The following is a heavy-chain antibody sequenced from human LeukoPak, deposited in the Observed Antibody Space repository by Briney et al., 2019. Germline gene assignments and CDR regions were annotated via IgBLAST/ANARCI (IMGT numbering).Heavy chain of an antibody. V-gene: IGHV3-30*02. J-gene: IGHJ4*02. CDR3: AKDLTTVTTQGDY. CDR2: IRYDGSDK. Sequence: GGSLRLSCAASGFTFSSYGMHWVRQAPGKGLEWAAFIRYDGSDKYYADSVKGRFTISRDNSKNTLYLQMNSLRAEDTAVYYCAKDLTTVTTQGDYWGQGTLVTVSS. D-gene: IGHD4-17*01. CDR1: GFTFSSYG.